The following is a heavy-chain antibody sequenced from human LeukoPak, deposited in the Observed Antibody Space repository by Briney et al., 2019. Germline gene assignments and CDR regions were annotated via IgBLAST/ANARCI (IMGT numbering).Heavy chain of an antibody. CDR1: GFIFNTFW. Sequence: GGSLRLSCAASGFIFNTFWMSWVRQAPGKGLEWVANIKQDGSEKYYVDSVKGRFTIARDSAMNSLYLQMNSLRGEDTAVYYCARGHYYFDYWGQGTLVTVSS. J-gene: IGHJ4*02. V-gene: IGHV3-7*01. CDR3: ARGHYYFDY. CDR2: IKQDGSEK.